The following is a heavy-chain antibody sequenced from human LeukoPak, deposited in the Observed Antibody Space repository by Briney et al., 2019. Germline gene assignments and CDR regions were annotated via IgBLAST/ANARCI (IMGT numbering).Heavy chain of an antibody. V-gene: IGHV3-53*01. J-gene: IGHJ4*02. CDR1: GFTVSSHY. D-gene: IGHD5-12*01. Sequence: GGSLRLSCAASGFTVSSHYMSWVRQAPGKGLEWVSVIYSGGSTYYADSVKGRFTISRDNSKNTLYLQMNSLRAEDTAVYYCARGVDPRDLKPRDYWGQGTLVTVSS. CDR3: ARGVDPRDLKPRDY. CDR2: IYSGGST.